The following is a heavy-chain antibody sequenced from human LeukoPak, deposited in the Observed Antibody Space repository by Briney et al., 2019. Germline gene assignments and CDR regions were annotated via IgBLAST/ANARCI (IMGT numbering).Heavy chain of an antibody. CDR1: GGSISSGSHY. Sequence: PSQTLSLTCTVSGGSISSGSHYWNWIRQPAGKGLEWIGRIYTRGSTNYNPSLKSRVTISVDTSKNQLSLKLSSVSAADTAVYYCARARQWLPGEYYFDYWGQGTLVTVSS. V-gene: IGHV4-61*02. CDR3: ARARQWLPGEYYFDY. J-gene: IGHJ4*02. CDR2: IYTRGST. D-gene: IGHD3-22*01.